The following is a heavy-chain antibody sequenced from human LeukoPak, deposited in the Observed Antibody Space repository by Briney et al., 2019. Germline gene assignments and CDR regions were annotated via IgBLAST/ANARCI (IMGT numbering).Heavy chain of an antibody. Sequence: SETLSLTCAVYGGSFSGYYWSWIRQPPGKGLEWIGEINHSGSTNYNPSLKSRVTISLDLSKNQFSLRLSSVTAADTALYYCVREGPIRFLEQIDYWGQGTLVTVSS. V-gene: IGHV4-34*01. CDR2: INHSGST. CDR1: GGSFSGYY. CDR3: VREGPIRFLEQIDY. J-gene: IGHJ4*02. D-gene: IGHD3-3*01.